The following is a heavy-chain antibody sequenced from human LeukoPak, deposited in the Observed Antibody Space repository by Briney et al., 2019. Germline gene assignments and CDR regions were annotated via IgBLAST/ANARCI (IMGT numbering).Heavy chain of an antibody. CDR3: ARGGVWPKPSAFDI. Sequence: SETLSLTCTVSGGSMSSYYWSWIRQPPGKGLEWIGYIYYSGSSNYNPSLKSRVTISVDTSKNQFTLKLSSVTAADTAVYYCARGGVWPKPSAFDIWGQGTMVTVSS. CDR2: IYYSGSS. CDR1: GGSMSSYY. V-gene: IGHV4-59*01. D-gene: IGHD3-16*01. J-gene: IGHJ3*02.